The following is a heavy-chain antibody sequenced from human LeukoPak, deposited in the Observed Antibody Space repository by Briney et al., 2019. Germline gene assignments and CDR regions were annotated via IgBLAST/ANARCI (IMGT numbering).Heavy chain of an antibody. V-gene: IGHV4-59*08. D-gene: IGHD3-9*01. CDR1: GGSISPYY. CDR3: ARVRYDILTGYPEYYFDY. CDR2: IYYSGST. J-gene: IGHJ4*02. Sequence: SETLSLTCTVSGGSISPYYWSWIRQPPGKGLEWIGYIYYSGSTNYNPSLKSRVTISADTSKNQFSLKLSSVTAADTAVYYCARVRYDILTGYPEYYFDYWGQGTLVTVSS.